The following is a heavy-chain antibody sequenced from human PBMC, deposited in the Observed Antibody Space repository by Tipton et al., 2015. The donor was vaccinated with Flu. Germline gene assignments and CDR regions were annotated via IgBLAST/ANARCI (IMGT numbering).Heavy chain of an antibody. CDR1: GITFSSYW. Sequence: CAASGITFSSYWMNWVRQAPGKGLEWVAIIKQDGSEQLYVDSVKGRFTISRDNAKNSLYLQMTTLRAEDTAVYFCAGGRGWLTDYWGQGTLVTVSS. J-gene: IGHJ4*02. CDR2: IKQDGSEQ. D-gene: IGHD6-19*01. CDR3: AGGRGWLTDY. V-gene: IGHV3-7*01.